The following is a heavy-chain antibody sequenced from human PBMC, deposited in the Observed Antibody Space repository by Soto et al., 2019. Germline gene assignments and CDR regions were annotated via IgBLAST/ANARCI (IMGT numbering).Heavy chain of an antibody. CDR2: IIPIFGTA. D-gene: IGHD5-12*01. Sequence: SVKVSCKASGGTFSSYAISWGRQAPGQGLEWMGGIIPIFGTANYAQKFQGRVTITADESTSTAYMELSSLTSEDTAAYYCARDFLAGYHLRYSAFDIWGQGTMVTVSS. V-gene: IGHV1-69*13. CDR1: GGTFSSYA. J-gene: IGHJ3*02. CDR3: ARDFLAGYHLRYSAFDI.